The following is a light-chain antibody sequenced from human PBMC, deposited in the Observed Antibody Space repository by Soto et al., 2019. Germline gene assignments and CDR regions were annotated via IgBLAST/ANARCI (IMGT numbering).Light chain of an antibody. CDR1: LSVSSN. CDR3: QQYSNWPT. CDR2: GAS. J-gene: IGKJ1*01. Sequence: EIVMTQSPATLSVSPGESATLSCRASLSVSSNLAWYQHKPGQAPRLLIYGASTRVTGIPARFSGSGSGTEFTLTISSLQSEDFAVYFCQQYSNWPTFGQGTKVEIK. V-gene: IGKV3-15*01.